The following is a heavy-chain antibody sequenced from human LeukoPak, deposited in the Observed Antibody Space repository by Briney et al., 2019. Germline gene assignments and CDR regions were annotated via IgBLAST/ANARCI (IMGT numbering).Heavy chain of an antibody. V-gene: IGHV3-30-3*01. J-gene: IGHJ4*02. CDR1: GFTFNSYT. Sequence: GGSLRLSCAASGFTFNSYTMNWVRQAPGKGLEWVAVISYDGSNKYYADSVKGRFTISRDNSKNTLYLQMNSLRAEDTAEYYCARDSVGATNYFDYWGQGTLVTVSS. CDR3: ARDSVGATNYFDY. D-gene: IGHD1-26*01. CDR2: ISYDGSNK.